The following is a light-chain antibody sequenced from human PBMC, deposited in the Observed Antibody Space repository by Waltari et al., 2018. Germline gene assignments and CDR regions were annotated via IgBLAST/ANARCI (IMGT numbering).Light chain of an antibody. CDR3: QSYDSSLIGLV. J-gene: IGLJ2*01. Sequence: QSVLTQPPSVSGAPGQRVNISCTGSRSNIGASYHVHLYQERPGPAPKLPINGKSNRPSGVPDRFSVSKSGTSASLAITALQAEDEADYDCQSYDSSLIGLVFGGRTKLTVL. CDR2: GKS. V-gene: IGLV1-40*01. CDR1: RSNIGASYH.